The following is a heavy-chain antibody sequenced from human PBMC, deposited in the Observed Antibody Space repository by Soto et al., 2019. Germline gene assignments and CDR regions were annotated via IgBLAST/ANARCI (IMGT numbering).Heavy chain of an antibody. CDR3: ARNDEQLGWWFDP. J-gene: IGHJ5*02. Sequence: QLQLQESGSGLVKPSQTLSLTCAVSGGSISSGGYSWSWIRQPPGKGLEWIGYIYHSGSTYYNPSPKSRVTVSVDRSKNQFSLKLSSVTAADTAGYYCARNDEQLGWWFDPWGQGTLVTVSS. CDR2: IYHSGST. D-gene: IGHD6-6*01. V-gene: IGHV4-30-2*01. CDR1: GGSISSGGYS.